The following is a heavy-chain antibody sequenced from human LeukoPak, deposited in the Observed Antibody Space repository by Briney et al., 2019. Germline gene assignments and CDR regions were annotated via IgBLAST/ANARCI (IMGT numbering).Heavy chain of an antibody. D-gene: IGHD5-12*01. J-gene: IGHJ5*02. CDR3: ARGGGRGYSPFWS. Sequence: SETLSPTCAVYGGSFSTYYLNWIRQPPGQGLEWIGEINHRGVSNYKSSLRSRVTIAIDTSKNQFSLMVRSVTAADTAVYYCARGGGRGYSPFWSWGQGNLVTVSS. CDR1: GGSFSTYY. V-gene: IGHV4-34*01. CDR2: INHRGVS.